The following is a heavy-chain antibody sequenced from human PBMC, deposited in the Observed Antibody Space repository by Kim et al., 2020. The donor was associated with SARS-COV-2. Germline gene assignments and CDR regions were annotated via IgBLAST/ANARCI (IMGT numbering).Heavy chain of an antibody. Sequence: SETLSLTCTVSGGSISSGDYYWSWIRQPPGKGLEWIGYIYYSGSTYYNPSLKSRVTISVDTSKNQFSLKLSSVTAADTAVYYCARDRYDILTGYYGMDVWGQETTVTVSS. D-gene: IGHD3-9*01. CDR3: ARDRYDILTGYYGMDV. CDR1: GGSISSGDYY. V-gene: IGHV4-30-4*01. CDR2: IYYSGST. J-gene: IGHJ6*02.